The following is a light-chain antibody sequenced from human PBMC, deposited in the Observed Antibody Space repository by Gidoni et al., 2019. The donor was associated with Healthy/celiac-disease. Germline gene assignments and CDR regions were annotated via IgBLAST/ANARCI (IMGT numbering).Light chain of an antibody. J-gene: IGKJ4*01. CDR1: PSISSY. Sequence: DIQMTQSPSSLSASVGDRVTITCRASPSISSYLNWYQQKPGKAPKLLIYAASSLQSGVPSRFSGSGSGTDFTLTISSLQPEDFATYYCQQSYTTPPTFXGXTKVEIK. CDR2: AAS. V-gene: IGKV1-39*01. CDR3: QQSYTTPPT.